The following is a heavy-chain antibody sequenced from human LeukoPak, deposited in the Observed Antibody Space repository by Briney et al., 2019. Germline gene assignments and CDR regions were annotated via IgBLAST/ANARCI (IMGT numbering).Heavy chain of an antibody. CDR1: GGSISNYY. J-gene: IGHJ4*02. CDR3: ASAPNYSYFDY. Sequence: SETLSLTCTVSGGSISNYYWSWIRQPPGKELEWIGYIYYSGSTNYNPSLKSRVTISVDTSKNQFSLKLSSVTAADTAVYYCASAPNYSYFDYWGQGTVVTVSS. V-gene: IGHV4-59*12. D-gene: IGHD4/OR15-4a*01. CDR2: IYYSGST.